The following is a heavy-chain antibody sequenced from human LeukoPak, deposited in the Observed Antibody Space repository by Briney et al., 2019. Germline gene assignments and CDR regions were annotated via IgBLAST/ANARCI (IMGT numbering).Heavy chain of an antibody. Sequence: SVKVSCKASGGTFSSYAISWVRQAPGQGLEWMGGIIPIFGTANYAQKFQGRVTITADESTSTAYMELSSLRSEDTAVYYCARAPRYCSGGSCYFDYWGQGTLVTVSS. CDR2: IIPIFGTA. D-gene: IGHD2-15*01. CDR1: GGTFSSYA. J-gene: IGHJ4*02. CDR3: ARAPRYCSGGSCYFDY. V-gene: IGHV1-69*13.